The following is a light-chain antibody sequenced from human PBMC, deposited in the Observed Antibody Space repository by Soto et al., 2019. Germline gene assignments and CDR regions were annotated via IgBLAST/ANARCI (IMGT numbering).Light chain of an antibody. CDR1: QSISAG. CDR2: KAS. CDR3: QQYHSYPLT. J-gene: IGKJ5*01. Sequence: DIQMTQSPSTLSASVGERVTITRRASQSISAGLAWYQQKPGKAPKLLIYKASNVESGVPSRFSGSGSGTEFTLTISSLQPDDFATYYCQQYHSYPLTFGQGTRLEIK. V-gene: IGKV1-5*03.